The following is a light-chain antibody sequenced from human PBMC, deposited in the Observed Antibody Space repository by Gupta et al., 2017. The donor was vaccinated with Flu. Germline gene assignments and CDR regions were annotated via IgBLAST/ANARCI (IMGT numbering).Light chain of an antibody. CDR1: SY. Sequence: SYLAWYQQKPGQAPRLLIYGASSRATGIPDRFSGSGSGTDFTLTISRLEPEDFAVYYCQQYGSSPKTFGQGTKVEIK. CDR2: GAS. J-gene: IGKJ1*01. CDR3: QQYGSSPKT. V-gene: IGKV3-20*01.